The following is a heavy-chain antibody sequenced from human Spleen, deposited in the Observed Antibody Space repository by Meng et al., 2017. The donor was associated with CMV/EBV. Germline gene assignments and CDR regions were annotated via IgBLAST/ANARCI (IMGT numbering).Heavy chain of an antibody. CDR2: INPSGGST. V-gene: IGHV1-46*01. Sequence: SCKASGYTFPSYYLHWVRQAPGQGLEWMGIINPSGGSTSYAQKFQGRVTMTRDTSTSTVYMELSSLRSEDTAVYYCARAVRGRYLDYWGQGTLVTVSS. CDR3: ARAVRGRYLDY. J-gene: IGHJ4*02. CDR1: GYTFPSYY.